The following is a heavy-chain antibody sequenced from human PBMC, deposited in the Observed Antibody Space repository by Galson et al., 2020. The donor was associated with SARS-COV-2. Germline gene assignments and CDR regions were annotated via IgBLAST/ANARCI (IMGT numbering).Heavy chain of an antibody. CDR3: ARDMTTVDYYYYGMDV. Sequence: GGSLRLSCAASGFTFSSYAMHWVRQAPGKGLEWVAVISYDGSNKYYADSVKGRFTISRDNSKKTLYLQMNSLRAEEAAVYYCARDMTTVDYYYYGMDVWGQGTTVTVSS. J-gene: IGHJ6*02. CDR2: ISYDGSNK. D-gene: IGHD4-17*01. V-gene: IGHV3-30-3*01. CDR1: GFTFSSYA.